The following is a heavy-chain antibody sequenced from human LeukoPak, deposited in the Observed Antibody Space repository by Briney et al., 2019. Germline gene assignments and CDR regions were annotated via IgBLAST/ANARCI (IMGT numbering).Heavy chain of an antibody. D-gene: IGHD3-22*01. CDR2: INWNGGST. Sequence: GGSLRLSCSASGFNFETHAMHWVRQAPGKGLEWVSGINWNGGSTGYADSVKGRFTISRDNAKNSLYLQTNSLRAEDTALYYCARKYYYDSSGYCFDYWGQRTLVTVSS. J-gene: IGHJ4*02. CDR1: GFNFETHA. V-gene: IGHV3-20*04. CDR3: ARKYYYDSSGYCFDY.